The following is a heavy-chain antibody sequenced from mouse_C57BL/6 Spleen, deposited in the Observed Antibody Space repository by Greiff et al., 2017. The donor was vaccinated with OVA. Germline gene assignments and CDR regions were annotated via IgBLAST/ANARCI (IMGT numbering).Heavy chain of an antibody. V-gene: IGHV5-9*01. J-gene: IGHJ3*01. D-gene: IGHD3-2*02. CDR3: ARRDSSGSAY. Sequence: EVQGVESGGGLVKPGGSLKLSCAASGFTFSSYTMSWVRQTPEKRLEWVATISGGGGNTYYPDSVKGRFTISRDNAKNTLYLQMSSLRSEDTALYYCARRDSSGSAYWGQGTLVTVSA. CDR2: ISGGGGNT. CDR1: GFTFSSYT.